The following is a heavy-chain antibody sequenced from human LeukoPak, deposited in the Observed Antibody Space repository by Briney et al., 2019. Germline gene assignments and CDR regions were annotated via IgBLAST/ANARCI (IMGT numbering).Heavy chain of an antibody. CDR3: ARHCSAGSCYSAVDC. CDR1: GGSISSGSYY. D-gene: IGHD2-15*01. CDR2: IYYNGYT. J-gene: IGHJ4*02. V-gene: IGHV4-39*01. Sequence: SSETLSLTCTVSGGSISSGSYYWDWIRQPPGKGLEGIGHIYYNGYTYYHPSLKSRVTISVDTSKNQFSLKLSCVTAADTAVYYCARHCSAGSCYSAVDCWGQGTLVTVSS.